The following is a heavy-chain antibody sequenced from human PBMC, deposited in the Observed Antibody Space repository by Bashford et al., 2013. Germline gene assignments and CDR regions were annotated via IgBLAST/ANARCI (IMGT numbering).Heavy chain of an antibody. V-gene: IGHV3-21*01. CDR2: ISSSNTYI. D-gene: IGHD6-13*01. J-gene: IGHJ4*02. CDR3: ARVSSSWTIIDY. CDR1: GFTFSTYS. Sequence: GGSLRLSCVASGFTFSTYSMNWVRQAPGKGLEWVSFISSSNTYIYYADSMKGRFTISRDNAKNSLYLQMNSLRAEDTAIYYCARVSSSWTIIDYWGQGTLVTVSS.